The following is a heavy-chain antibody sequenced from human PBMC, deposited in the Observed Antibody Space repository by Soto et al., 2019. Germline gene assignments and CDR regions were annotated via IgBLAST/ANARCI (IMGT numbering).Heavy chain of an antibody. CDR2: INHSGST. CDR1: GGSFSGYY. J-gene: IGHJ4*02. D-gene: IGHD6-13*01. Sequence: SETLSLTCAVYGGSFSGYYWSWIRQPPGKGLEWIGEINHSGSTNYNPSLKSRVTISVDTSKNQFSLKLSSVTAADTAVYYCARFSSKLGAAGPDYWGQGTLVTVSS. CDR3: ARFSSKLGAAGPDY. V-gene: IGHV4-34*01.